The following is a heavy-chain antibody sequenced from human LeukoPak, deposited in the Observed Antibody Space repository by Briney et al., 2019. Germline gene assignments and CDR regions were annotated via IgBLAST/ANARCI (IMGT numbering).Heavy chain of an antibody. CDR3: ARRRGYSSSNIDY. J-gene: IGHJ4*02. D-gene: IGHD6-13*01. CDR2: INHSGST. Sequence: PSETLSLTCAVYGGSFSGYYWSWIRQPPGKGLEWIGEINHSGSTNYNPSLKSRVTISVDTSKNQFSLKLSSVTAADTAVYYCARRRGYSSSNIDYWGQGTLSPSPQ. CDR1: GGSFSGYY. V-gene: IGHV4-34*01.